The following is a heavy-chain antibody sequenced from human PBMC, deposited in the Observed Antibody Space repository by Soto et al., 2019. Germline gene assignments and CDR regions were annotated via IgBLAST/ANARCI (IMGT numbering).Heavy chain of an antibody. CDR1: GYTFTSYA. CDR2: INAGNGNT. V-gene: IGHV1-3*01. D-gene: IGHD3-3*01. CDR3: ARDSDYDFWSGLGGGSGAFDI. J-gene: IGHJ3*02. Sequence: ASVKVSCKASGYTFTSYAMHWVRQAPGQRLEWMGWINAGNGNTKYSQKFQGRVTITRDTSASTAYMELSSLRSEDTAVYYCARDSDYDFWSGLGGGSGAFDIWGQGTMVTVSS.